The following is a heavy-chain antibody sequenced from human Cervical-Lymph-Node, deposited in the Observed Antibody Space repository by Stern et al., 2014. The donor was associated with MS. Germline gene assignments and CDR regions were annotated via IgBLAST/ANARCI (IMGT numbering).Heavy chain of an antibody. J-gene: IGHJ4*02. CDR1: GFTFSSSG. CDR2: SSYDGNHK. CDR3: ARDYEDTSMLFDH. D-gene: IGHD2-8*01. V-gene: IGHV3-30*03. Sequence: VQLLESGGAVVQPGRSLRLSCAASGFTFSSSGMHWVRQAPGKGLGVGNVSSYDGNHKYYAASVKGRFTISRDNSKNTLHLQMNSVTPDDTAIYYCARDYEDTSMLFDHWGQGTLVTVSS.